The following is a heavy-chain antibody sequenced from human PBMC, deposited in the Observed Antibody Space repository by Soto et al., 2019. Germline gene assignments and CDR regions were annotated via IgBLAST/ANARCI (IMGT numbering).Heavy chain of an antibody. CDR2: IHPNTGGT. D-gene: IGHD2-2*01. CDR1: GYPYTNSY. CDR3: ASDFRTRCWFRQAGNFAMEV. J-gene: IGHJ6*02. Sequence: QVQLVQSGAEVRKPGASVKVSCKASGYPYTNSYMHWVRQAPGQGLEWMGWIHPNTGGTNYAQKSQVRVTMTRDTSVSTAYMELNRLTSDDTAIYFCASDFRTRCWFRQAGNFAMEVWGQGTTVT. V-gene: IGHV1-2*02.